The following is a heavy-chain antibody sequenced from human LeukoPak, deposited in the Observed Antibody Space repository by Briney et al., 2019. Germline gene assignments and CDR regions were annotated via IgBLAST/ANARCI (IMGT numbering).Heavy chain of an antibody. Sequence: SETLSLTCTVSGGSISPYYWSWIRQPPGKGLEWIGSIYYSGSTYYNPSLKSRVTISVDTSKNQFSLKLSSVTAADTAVYYCARDAAKAQLAYFDYWGQGTLVTVSS. D-gene: IGHD6-13*01. CDR1: GGSISPYY. V-gene: IGHV4-59*12. CDR2: IYYSGST. J-gene: IGHJ4*02. CDR3: ARDAAKAQLAYFDY.